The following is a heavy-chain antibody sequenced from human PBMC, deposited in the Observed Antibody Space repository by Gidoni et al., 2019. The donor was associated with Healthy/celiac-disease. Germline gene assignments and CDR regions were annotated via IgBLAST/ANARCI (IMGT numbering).Heavy chain of an antibody. D-gene: IGHD5-18*01. CDR2: IYTSGST. CDR3: ARDGYSYGYWWYYGMDV. Sequence: QVQLQESGPGLVKPSQTLSLTCTVSGGSISSGSYYWSWIRQPAGKGLEWIGRIYTSGSTNYNPSLKSRVTISVDTSKNQFSLKLSSVTAADTAVYYCARDGYSYGYWWYYGMDVWGQGTTVTVSS. V-gene: IGHV4-61*02. J-gene: IGHJ6*02. CDR1: GGSISSGSYY.